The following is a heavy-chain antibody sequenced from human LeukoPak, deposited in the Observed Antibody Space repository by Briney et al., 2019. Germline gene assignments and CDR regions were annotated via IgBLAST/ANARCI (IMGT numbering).Heavy chain of an antibody. D-gene: IGHD5-12*01. CDR3: ARTNSGGYDYQEHYFDY. J-gene: IGHJ4*02. V-gene: IGHV3-30*03. CDR1: VFTFSSYG. Sequence: GWSLRLSCAASVFTFSSYGMHWVRQAPGKGLEWVAVISYDGSNKYYADSVKGRFTISRDNSKNTLYLQMNSMRAEDTAVYYCARTNSGGYDYQEHYFDYWGQGTLVTVSS. CDR2: ISYDGSNK.